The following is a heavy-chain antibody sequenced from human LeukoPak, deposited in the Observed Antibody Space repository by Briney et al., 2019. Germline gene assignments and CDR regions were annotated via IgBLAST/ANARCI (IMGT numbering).Heavy chain of an antibody. V-gene: IGHV3-30*04. CDR3: ARDGAKTIFGVVIISGGGFDY. J-gene: IGHJ4*02. CDR1: RFTFSSYA. Sequence: GGSLRISCAASRFTFSSYAMHWVRQAPGKGLEWVAVISYDGSNQYYADSVKGRFTISRNNSKNTLYLQMNSLRAEDTAVYYCARDGAKTIFGVVIISGGGFDYWGQGTLVTVSS. CDR2: ISYDGSNQ. D-gene: IGHD3-3*01.